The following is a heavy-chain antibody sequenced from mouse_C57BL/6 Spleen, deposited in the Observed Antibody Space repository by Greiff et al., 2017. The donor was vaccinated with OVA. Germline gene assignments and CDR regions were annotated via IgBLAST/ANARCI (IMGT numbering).Heavy chain of an antibody. V-gene: IGHV1-7*01. D-gene: IGHD2-12*01. CDR2: INPSSGYT. CDR3: ARWEVTTTPYFDY. J-gene: IGHJ2*01. Sequence: QVQLQQSGAELAKPGASVKLSCKASGYTFTSYWMPWVQQRPGQGLEWIGYINPSSGYTKYNQKFKDKATLTADKSSSPAYMQLSSLTYEDSAVYYCARWEVTTTPYFDYWGQCTTLTVSS. CDR1: GYTFTSYW.